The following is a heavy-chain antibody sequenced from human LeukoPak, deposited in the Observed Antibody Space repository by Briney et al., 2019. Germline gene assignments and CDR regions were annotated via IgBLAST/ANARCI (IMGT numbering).Heavy chain of an antibody. Sequence: SVKVSCKASGGTFSSYAISWVRQAPGQGLEWMGGIIPIFGTANYAQKFQGRVTITADKSTSTAYMELSSLRSEDTAVYYCARGHYSSPLQHDYWGQGTLVTVSS. CDR3: ARGHYSSPLQHDY. CDR2: IIPIFGTA. CDR1: GGTFSSYA. D-gene: IGHD6-13*01. J-gene: IGHJ4*02. V-gene: IGHV1-69*06.